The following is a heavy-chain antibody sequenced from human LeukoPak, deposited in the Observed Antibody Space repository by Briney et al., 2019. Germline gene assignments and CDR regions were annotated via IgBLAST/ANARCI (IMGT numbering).Heavy chain of an antibody. Sequence: SETLSFTCTVSGGSISSYYWSWIRQPPGKGLEWIGYIYYSGSTNYNPSLKSRVTISVDTSKNQFSLKLSSVTAADTAVYYCARERGELLDYWGQGTLVTVSS. CDR3: ARERGELLDY. CDR1: GGSISSYY. V-gene: IGHV4-59*01. J-gene: IGHJ4*02. CDR2: IYYSGST. D-gene: IGHD1-26*01.